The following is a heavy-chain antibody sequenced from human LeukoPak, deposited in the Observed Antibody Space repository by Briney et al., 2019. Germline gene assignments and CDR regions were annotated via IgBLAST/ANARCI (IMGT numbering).Heavy chain of an antibody. CDR2: IYYSGST. Sequence: PSETLSLSCQVTGGSISSHSWSWIRQPPGKGLEWIGYIYYSGSTNYNPSLKSRVTISVDTSKNRFSLKLSSVTAADTAVYYSARVGYGLGFDYWGQGTLVTVSS. CDR3: ARVGYGLGFDY. J-gene: IGHJ4*02. V-gene: IGHV4-59*11. CDR1: GGSISSHS. D-gene: IGHD5-12*01.